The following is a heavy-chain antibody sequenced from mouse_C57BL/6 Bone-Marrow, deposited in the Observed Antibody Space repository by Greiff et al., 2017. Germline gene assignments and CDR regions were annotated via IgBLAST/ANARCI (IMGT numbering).Heavy chain of an antibody. CDR3: ARYWDGGDYAMDY. J-gene: IGHJ4*01. CDR1: GYTFTSYW. Sequence: QVQLQQPGAELVRPGTSVKLSCKASGYTFTSYWMHWVKQRPGQGLEWIGVIDPSDSYTNYNQKFKGKATVTVDTSSSTAYMQLSSLTSEDSAVYYCARYWDGGDYAMDYWGQGTSVTVSS. CDR2: IDPSDSYT. D-gene: IGHD4-1*01. V-gene: IGHV1-59*01.